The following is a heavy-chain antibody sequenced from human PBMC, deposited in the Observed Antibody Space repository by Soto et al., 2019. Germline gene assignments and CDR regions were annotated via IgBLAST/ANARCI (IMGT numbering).Heavy chain of an antibody. CDR3: AKDAVSGDGVWLLDS. J-gene: IGHJ5*02. CDR2: LLRSGSST. CDR1: GFTFRSYA. D-gene: IGHD4-17*01. V-gene: IGHV3-23*01. Sequence: GGSLRLSCAASGFTFRSYAMSWARQAPGKGLEWVPSLLRSGSSTYYADSVKGRFTISSDISANSLYLQMDSLRAEDTAVYYCAKDAVSGDGVWLLDSWGKGTVVTVSS.